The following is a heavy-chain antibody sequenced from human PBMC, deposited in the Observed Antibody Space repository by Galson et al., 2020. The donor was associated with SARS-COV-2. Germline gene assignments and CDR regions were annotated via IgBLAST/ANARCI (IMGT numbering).Heavy chain of an antibody. CDR2: INWDSANI. J-gene: IGHJ4*02. V-gene: IGHV3-9*01. CDR3: VKVTVWGNYRYFDY. CDR1: GFNFDDDA. Sequence: GGSLRLSCAASGFNFDDDAMHWVRQGPGKGLEWVSGINWDSANIVYADAVKGRFTISRDNTKNSLYLQMSSLRVEDTALYYCVKVTVWGNYRYFDYWGQGTLVTVSS. D-gene: IGHD3-16*02.